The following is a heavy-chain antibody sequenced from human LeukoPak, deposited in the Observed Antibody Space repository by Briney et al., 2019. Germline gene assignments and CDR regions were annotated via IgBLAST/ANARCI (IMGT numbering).Heavy chain of an antibody. CDR2: TYYRSKWYS. V-gene: IGHV6-1*01. J-gene: IGHJ3*02. Sequence: SQTLSLTCAISGDIFSSNNAAWNWIRQSPLRGLEWLGRTYYRSKWYSDYAISVKSRITINADTSKNQFSLQLNSVTPEDTAVYYCATYAFDIWGQGTMVTVSS. CDR1: GDIFSSNNAA. CDR3: ATYAFDI.